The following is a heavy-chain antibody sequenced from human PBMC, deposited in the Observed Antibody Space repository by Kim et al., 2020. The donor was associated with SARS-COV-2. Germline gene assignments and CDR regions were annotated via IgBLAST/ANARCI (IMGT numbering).Heavy chain of an antibody. D-gene: IGHD6-19*01. V-gene: IGHV3-7*03. CDR3: ARDRVEVAGAYYYYGMDV. CDR1: GFTFSTYW. CDR2: IKQDGTEK. J-gene: IGHJ6*02. Sequence: GGSLRLSCATSGFTFSTYWMSSFRQAPGKGLEWVANIKQDGTEKYFVDSVKGRFTISRDNAKDSLYLQMNSLRVEDTAVYYCARDRVEVAGAYYYYGMDVWGQGTTVTVSS.